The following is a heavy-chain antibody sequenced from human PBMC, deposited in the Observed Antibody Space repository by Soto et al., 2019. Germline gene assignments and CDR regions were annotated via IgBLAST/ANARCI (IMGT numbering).Heavy chain of an antibody. CDR1: GFTFTNYW. CDR3: TRHQYLRDDVFDV. V-gene: IGHV3-74*01. D-gene: IGHD2-2*01. Sequence: GGSLRLSCAASGFTFTNYWMQWVRQAPGKGLVWVSRINSDGSSTSHADSVKGRFTISRDNAKNTLYLQMSSLRAEDTAVYYCTRHQYLRDDVFDVCVRGTVVPV. CDR2: INSDGSST. J-gene: IGHJ3*01.